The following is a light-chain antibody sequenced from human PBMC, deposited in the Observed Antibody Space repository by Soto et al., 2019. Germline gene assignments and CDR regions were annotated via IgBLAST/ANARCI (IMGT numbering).Light chain of an antibody. CDR2: DAS. CDR1: QSVDRW. Sequence: DVQMTQSPSTLSASVGDGVTIICRASQSVDRWLAWYQQKPVEAPKLLIFDASSLESGFPSRFSGSGFGTEFTLTIRSVQPDDFATYYCQQYNSYPITFGQGTRRRL. J-gene: IGKJ5*01. V-gene: IGKV1-5*02. CDR3: QQYNSYPIT.